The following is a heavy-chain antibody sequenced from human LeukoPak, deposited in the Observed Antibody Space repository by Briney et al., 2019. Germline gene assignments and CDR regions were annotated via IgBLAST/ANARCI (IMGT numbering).Heavy chain of an antibody. CDR3: ARVSGSYPIYYFDY. V-gene: IGHV4-39*07. CDR2: IYYSGST. CDR1: GGSISSSSYC. D-gene: IGHD1-26*01. J-gene: IGHJ4*02. Sequence: PSETLSLTCTVSGGSISSSSYCWGWIRQPPGKGLEWIGSIYYSGSTYYNPSLKSRVTISVDTSKNQFSLKLSSVTAADTAVYYCARVSGSYPIYYFDYWGQGTLVTVSS.